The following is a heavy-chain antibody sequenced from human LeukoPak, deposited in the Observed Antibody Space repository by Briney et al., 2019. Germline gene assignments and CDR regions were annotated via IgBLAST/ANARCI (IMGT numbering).Heavy chain of an antibody. CDR3: AHGYSSSWYEENWFDP. V-gene: IGHV2-5*02. D-gene: IGHD6-13*01. J-gene: IGHJ5*02. Sequence: SGPTLVNPTQTLTLTCTFSGFSLSTSGVGVGWIRQPPGKALEWLALIYWDDDKRYSPSLKSRLTITKDTSKNQVVLTMTNMDPVDTATYYCAHGYSSSWYEENWFDPWGQGTLVTVSS. CDR2: IYWDDDK. CDR1: GFSLSTSGVG.